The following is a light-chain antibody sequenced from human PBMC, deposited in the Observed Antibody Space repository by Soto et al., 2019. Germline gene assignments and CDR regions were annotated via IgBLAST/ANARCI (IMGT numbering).Light chain of an antibody. CDR3: SSYAGSNTFV. CDR2: EVN. CDR1: SGDVGGYNS. Sequence: QSVLTQPPSASGSPGQSVTVSCTGTSGDVGGYNSVSWYQHHPGKAPKLMIYEVNKRPSGVPDRFSGPKSGNTASLTVSGLQAEDEADYYRSSYAGSNTFVFGTGTKVTVL. J-gene: IGLJ1*01. V-gene: IGLV2-8*01.